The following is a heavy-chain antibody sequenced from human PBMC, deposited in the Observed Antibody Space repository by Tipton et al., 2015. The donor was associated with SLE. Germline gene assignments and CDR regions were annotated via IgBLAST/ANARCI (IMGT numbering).Heavy chain of an antibody. CDR3: ARDTGAYLEYFYNGLDV. V-gene: IGHV3-9*01. D-gene: IGHD3-10*01. J-gene: IGHJ6*02. Sequence: RSLRLSCAASGFTVSSNYMSWVRQAPGKGLEWVSGISWNSGSLGYADSVKGRFTISRDNAKNSVFLQMNSLRPEDTALYYCARDTGAYLEYFYNGLDVWGLGTTVTVSS. CDR2: ISWNSGSL. CDR1: GFTVSSNY.